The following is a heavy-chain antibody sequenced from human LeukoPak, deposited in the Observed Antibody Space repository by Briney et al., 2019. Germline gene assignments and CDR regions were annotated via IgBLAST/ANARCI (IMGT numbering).Heavy chain of an antibody. CDR2: ISGLNGNT. Sequence: ASVKVSCKASGYTFTSYGISWVRQAPGQGLEWMGWISGLNGNTYYAQKFQGRLSMTTDSSTSTAYMALKSLRSDDTAVYYCARGYGLNPVNYWGQGTLVTVSS. D-gene: IGHD4-17*01. V-gene: IGHV1-18*01. J-gene: IGHJ4*02. CDR3: ARGYGLNPVNY. CDR1: GYTFTSYG.